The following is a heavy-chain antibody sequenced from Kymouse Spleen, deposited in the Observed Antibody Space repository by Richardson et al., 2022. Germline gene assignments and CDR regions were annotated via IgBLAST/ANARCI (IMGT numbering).Heavy chain of an antibody. CDR3: TTGSITGTTFLDY. CDR2: IKSKTDGGTT. Sequence: EVQLVESGGGLVKPGGSLRLSCAASGFTFSNAWMSWVRQAPGKGLEWVGRIKSKTDGGTTDYAAPVKGRFTISRDDSKNTLYLQMNSLKTEDTAVYYCTTGSITGTTFLDYWGQGTLVTVSS. V-gene: IGHV3-15*01. CDR1: GFTFSNAW. D-gene: IGHD1-7*01. J-gene: IGHJ4*02.